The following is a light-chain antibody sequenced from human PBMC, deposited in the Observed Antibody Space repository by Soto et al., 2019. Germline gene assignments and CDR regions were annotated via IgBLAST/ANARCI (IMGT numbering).Light chain of an antibody. CDR3: CSYAGSNSYV. V-gene: IGLV2-23*01. CDR1: SSDVGSSNL. Sequence: QSALAQPASVSGSPGQSITISCAGTSSDVGSSNLVSWYLHHPGKVPKLIIFEGIKRPSDISSRFSGSKSGNTASLTTSGLQAEDEADYYCCSYAGSNSYVFGSGTKVTVL. CDR2: EGI. J-gene: IGLJ1*01.